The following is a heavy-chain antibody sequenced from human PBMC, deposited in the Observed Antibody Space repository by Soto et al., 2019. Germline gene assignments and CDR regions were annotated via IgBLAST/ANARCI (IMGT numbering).Heavy chain of an antibody. D-gene: IGHD3-3*01. V-gene: IGHV1-2*02. CDR3: AGAPRGLRFLEWLFDY. Sequence: QVPLVQSGAKVKKPGASVKVSCKASGYTFTGYYMHWVRQAPGQGHQWMGWINPNSGGTNYAQKFQGRVTMTRDTSLSTAYMELSRLRSDDTAVYSCAGAPRGLRFLEWLFDYWGQGTLVTVSS. CDR2: INPNSGGT. CDR1: GYTFTGYY. J-gene: IGHJ4*02.